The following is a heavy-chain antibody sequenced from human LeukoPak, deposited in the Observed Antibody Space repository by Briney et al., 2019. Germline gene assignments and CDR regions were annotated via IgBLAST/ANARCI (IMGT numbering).Heavy chain of an antibody. CDR3: ARHPLPGRSSLIVATSPPWRYFDY. D-gene: IGHD5-12*01. J-gene: IGHJ4*02. CDR2: ISSSSSTI. Sequence: PGGSLRLSCAASGFTFSSYSMNWVRQAPGKGLEWVSYISSSSSTIYYADSVKGRFTISRDNAKNSLYPQMNSLRAEDTAVYYCARHPLPGRSSLIVATSPPWRYFDYWGQGTLVTVSS. CDR1: GFTFSSYS. V-gene: IGHV3-48*01.